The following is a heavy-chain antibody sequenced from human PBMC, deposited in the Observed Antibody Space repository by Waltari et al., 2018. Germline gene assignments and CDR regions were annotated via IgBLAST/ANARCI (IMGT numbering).Heavy chain of an antibody. CDR2: FYTSGTT. J-gene: IGHJ3*02. D-gene: IGHD7-27*01. V-gene: IGHV4-4*07. CDR1: GDSISTYS. Sequence: QVQLQESGPGLVKPSETLSLACTASGDSISTYSWSWIRHPAGKGLEWIGRFYTSGTTYYHPSLKIRVTMSVDTSNNQFSLKLDSVTAADTAVYYCARAKENWGRNAFDIWGQGTVLTVSS. CDR3: ARAKENWGRNAFDI.